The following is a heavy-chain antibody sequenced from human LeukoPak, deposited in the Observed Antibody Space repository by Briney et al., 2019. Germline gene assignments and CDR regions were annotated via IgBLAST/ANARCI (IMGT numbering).Heavy chain of an antibody. Sequence: GGSLRLSCAASGFTFSSYGMHWVRQAPGKGLEWVAVIWYDGSNKYYADSVKGRFTISRDNSKNTLYLQMNSLRAEDTAMYYCARDRSGYSSGWYGGFDPWGQGTLVTVSS. J-gene: IGHJ5*02. V-gene: IGHV3-33*01. D-gene: IGHD6-19*01. CDR3: ARDRSGYSSGWYGGFDP. CDR1: GFTFSSYG. CDR2: IWYDGSNK.